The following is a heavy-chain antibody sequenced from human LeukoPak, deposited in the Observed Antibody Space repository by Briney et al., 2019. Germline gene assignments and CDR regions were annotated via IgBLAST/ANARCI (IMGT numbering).Heavy chain of an antibody. D-gene: IGHD6-19*01. CDR2: INPSGGSA. CDR3: ARARLGSSASADC. V-gene: IGHV1-46*01. J-gene: IGHJ4*02. Sequence: ASVKVSCKASGYTFTSYHMHWVRQAPGQGLEWMGIINPSGGSATYAQKFQGRVTMTRDTSTSTVYMEVSSLRSEDTAVYYCARARLGSSASADCWGQGILVTVSS. CDR1: GYTFTSYH.